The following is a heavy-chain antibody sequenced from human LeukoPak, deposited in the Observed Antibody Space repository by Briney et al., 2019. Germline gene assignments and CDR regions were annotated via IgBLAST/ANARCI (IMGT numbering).Heavy chain of an antibody. CDR3: ARDHSALVTPFYFDY. V-gene: IGHV4-59*01. CDR2: IYYSGST. D-gene: IGHD4-23*01. Sequence: PSETLSLTCTVSGGSISSYYWCWIRQPPGKGLEWIGYIYYSGSTNYNPSLKSRVTISVDTSKNQFSLKLSSVTAADTAVYYCARDHSALVTPFYFDYWGQGTLVAVSS. CDR1: GGSISSYY. J-gene: IGHJ4*02.